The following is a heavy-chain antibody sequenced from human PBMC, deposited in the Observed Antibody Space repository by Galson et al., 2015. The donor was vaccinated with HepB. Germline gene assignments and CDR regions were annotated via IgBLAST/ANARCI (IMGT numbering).Heavy chain of an antibody. J-gene: IGHJ4*02. CDR2: VSSDGGTQ. CDR1: GFTFNCCG. D-gene: IGHD4/OR15-4a*01. Sequence: SLRLSCAASGFTFNCCGMQWVRQAPGKGLEWVAVVSSDGGTQFYADSVKGRFTISRDNSKNTLYLQTNSLRVEDTAVYYCAKESEKPQYGAYFDFWGQGILVTVSS. CDR3: AKESEKPQYGAYFDF. V-gene: IGHV3-30*18.